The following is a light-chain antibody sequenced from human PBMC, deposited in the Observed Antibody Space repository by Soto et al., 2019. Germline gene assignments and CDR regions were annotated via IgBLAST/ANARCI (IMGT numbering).Light chain of an antibody. CDR1: QSVSSSY. CDR2: GTS. CDR3: QQHGSSSWT. Sequence: EIVLTQSPGTLSLSPGERATLSCRASQSVSSSYLAWYQQKPGQAPRLLIYGTSSRATAIPDRFSGSGSGTDSTLTISRLEPEDFAVYYCQQHGSSSWTFGQGTKLEIK. V-gene: IGKV3-20*01. J-gene: IGKJ1*01.